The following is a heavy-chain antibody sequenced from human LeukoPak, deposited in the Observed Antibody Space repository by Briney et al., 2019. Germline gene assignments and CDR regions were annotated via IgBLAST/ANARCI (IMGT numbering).Heavy chain of an antibody. CDR2: INHSGST. J-gene: IGHJ4*02. V-gene: IGHV4-34*01. CDR3: ATLGEYYDSSGYYYN. CDR1: GGSFSGYY. D-gene: IGHD3-22*01. Sequence: SETLSLTCAVYGGSFSGYYWSWIRQPPGKGLEWIGEINHSGSTYYNPSLKSRVTISVDSSKNQFSLKLTSVTAADTAVNYCATLGEYYDSSGYYYNWGQGTLVTVSS.